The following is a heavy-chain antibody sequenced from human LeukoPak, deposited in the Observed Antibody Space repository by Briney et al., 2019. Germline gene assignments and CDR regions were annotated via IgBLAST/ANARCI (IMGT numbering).Heavy chain of an antibody. CDR1: GGSISSSNW. J-gene: IGHJ4*02. D-gene: IGHD6-19*01. Sequence: PSETLSLTCAVSGGSISSSNWWSWVRQPPGKGLEWIGEIYHSGSTNYNPSLKSRVTISVDKSKNQFSLKLSSVTAADTAVYYCARAFSSGWYPYSIGGLWFDYWGQGTLVTVST. V-gene: IGHV4-4*02. CDR3: ARAFSSGWYPYSIGGLWFDY. CDR2: IYHSGST.